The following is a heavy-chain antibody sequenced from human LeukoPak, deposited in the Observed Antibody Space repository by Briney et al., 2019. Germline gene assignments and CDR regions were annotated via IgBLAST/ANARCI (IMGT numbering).Heavy chain of an antibody. CDR1: VYSISSGYY. CDR3: ARLLVSYCSGGSCYSGIDY. D-gene: IGHD2-15*01. V-gene: IGHV4-38-2*01. J-gene: IGHJ4*02. Sequence: SETLSLTCAVPVYSISSGYYWGWIRQPPGKGLEWIGSIYHSGSTYYNPSLKSRVTISVDTSKDQFSLKLSSVTAADTAVYYCARLLVSYCSGGSCYSGIDYWGQGTLVTVSS. CDR2: IYHSGST.